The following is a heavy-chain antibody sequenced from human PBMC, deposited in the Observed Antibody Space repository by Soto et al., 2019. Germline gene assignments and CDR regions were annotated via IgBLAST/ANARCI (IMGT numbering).Heavy chain of an antibody. D-gene: IGHD1-1*01. Sequence: QVQLVQSGAEVKKPGASVKVSCKASGYTFTSYDINWVRQATGQGLEWMGWMNPNSGNTVYAQKFQXRVTMPRNTSRSTAYMELSSLRSEDTAVYYCARERNMYGMDVWGQGTTVTVSS. J-gene: IGHJ6*02. V-gene: IGHV1-8*01. CDR3: ARERNMYGMDV. CDR1: GYTFTSYD. CDR2: MNPNSGNT.